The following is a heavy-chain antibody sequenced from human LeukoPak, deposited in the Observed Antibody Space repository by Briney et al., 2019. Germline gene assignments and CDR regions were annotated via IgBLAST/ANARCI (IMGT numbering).Heavy chain of an antibody. CDR2: IYYRGST. CDR3: ARVTGYMIEDYFDY. J-gene: IGHJ4*02. D-gene: IGHD3-22*01. CDR1: GGSISIDY. Sequence: SETLSLTRTVSGGSISIDYWSWTRHPPGNGLGWIGYIYYRGSTNYSPPLKSRVTISVKTSKNQFSLKLSSVAAADPAVYYCARVTGYMIEDYFDYWGQGTLVTVSS. V-gene: IGHV4-59*01.